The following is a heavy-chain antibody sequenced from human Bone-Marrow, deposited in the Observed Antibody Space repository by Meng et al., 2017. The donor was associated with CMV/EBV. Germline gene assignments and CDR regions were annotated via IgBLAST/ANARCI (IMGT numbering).Heavy chain of an antibody. CDR3: ARAAKSIAARPSYYYGMDV. Sequence: SVKVSCKASGGTFSSYTISWVRQAPGQGLEWMGRIIPILGIANYAQKFQGRVTITADKSTSTAYMELSSLRSEDTAVYYCARAAKSIAARPSYYYGMDVWGQGTTVTVS. D-gene: IGHD6-6*01. CDR2: IIPILGIA. J-gene: IGHJ6*02. CDR1: GGTFSSYT. V-gene: IGHV1-69*02.